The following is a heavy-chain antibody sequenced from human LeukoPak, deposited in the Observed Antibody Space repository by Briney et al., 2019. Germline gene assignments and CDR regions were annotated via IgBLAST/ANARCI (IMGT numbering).Heavy chain of an antibody. CDR3: ARGARMGATRGPSLNWFDP. J-gene: IGHJ5*02. V-gene: IGHV4-34*01. Sequence: SETLSLTCAVYGGSFSGYYWSWIRQPPGKGLEWIGEINHSGSTNYNPSLKSRVTISVDTSKNQFSLKLSSVTAADTAVYYCARGARMGATRGPSLNWFDPWGQGTLVTVSS. CDR1: GGSFSGYY. D-gene: IGHD1-26*01. CDR2: INHSGST.